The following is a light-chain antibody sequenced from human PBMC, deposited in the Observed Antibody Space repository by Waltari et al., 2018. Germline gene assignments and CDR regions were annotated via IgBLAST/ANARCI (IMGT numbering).Light chain of an antibody. CDR1: NIGIKS. CDR3: QVWDSRSDHLLV. V-gene: IGLV3-21*02. CDR2: DST. J-gene: IGLJ3*02. Sequence: SYVLTQPPSVSVAPGQTAIFTCGGNNIGIKSLHWSQLRPGQAPVLVVYDSTDRPPGIPERISGSNSGNTATLSISSVEAGDEADYYCQVWDSRSDHLLVFGGGTKLTVL.